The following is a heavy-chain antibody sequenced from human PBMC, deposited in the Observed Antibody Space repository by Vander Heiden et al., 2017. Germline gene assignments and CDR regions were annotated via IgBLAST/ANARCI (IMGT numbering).Heavy chain of an antibody. CDR2: ISSSSSYT. CDR1: GFTFSDYY. J-gene: IGHJ4*02. CDR3: ATYSSSWYAFDY. V-gene: IGHV3-11*06. D-gene: IGHD6-13*01. Sequence: QVQLVESGGGLVKPGGSLSLSCAASGFTFSDYYMGWIRQAPGKGLEWVSYISSSSSYTNYADSVKGRFTISRDNAKNSLYLQMNSLRAEDTAVYYCATYSSSWYAFDYWGQGTLVTVSS.